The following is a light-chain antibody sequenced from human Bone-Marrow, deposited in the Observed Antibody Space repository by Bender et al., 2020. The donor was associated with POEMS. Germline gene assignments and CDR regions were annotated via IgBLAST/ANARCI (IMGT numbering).Light chain of an antibody. Sequence: QSALTQPASVSGSPGQSITISCTGTSSDVGGYDYVSWYQQHPGKAPKIMIYEVTYRASGVPDRFSGSKSGNTASLTVSGVQAEDEADYYYLSSAGGNGYVFGTGTKVTVL. CDR3: LSSAGGNGYV. CDR2: EVT. CDR1: SSDVGGYDY. J-gene: IGLJ1*01. V-gene: IGLV2-8*01.